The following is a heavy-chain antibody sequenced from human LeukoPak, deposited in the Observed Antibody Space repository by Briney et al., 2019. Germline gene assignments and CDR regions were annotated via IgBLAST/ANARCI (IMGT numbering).Heavy chain of an antibody. CDR3: ARTQRWLQLRNLFDY. Sequence: SETLSLTCAVYGGSFSGYYWSWIRQPPGKGLEWIGEINHSGRTNYNPSLKSRVTISVDTSKNQFSLKLSSVTAADTAVYYCARTQRWLQLRNLFDYWGQGTLVTASS. J-gene: IGHJ4*02. CDR1: GGSFSGYY. V-gene: IGHV4-34*01. CDR2: INHSGRT. D-gene: IGHD5-24*01.